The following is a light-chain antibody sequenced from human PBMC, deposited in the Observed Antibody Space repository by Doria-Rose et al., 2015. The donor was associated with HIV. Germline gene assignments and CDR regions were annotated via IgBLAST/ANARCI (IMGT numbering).Light chain of an antibody. CDR1: SSDVGGYNY. V-gene: IGLV2-14*01. J-gene: IGLJ3*02. CDR2: EVS. CDR3: SSYTRSSTLWV. Sequence: QSALIQPASVSGSPGQSITISCTGTSSDVGGYNYVSWYQQHPGKAPKLMIYEVSDRPSGVSNRFSGSKSGNTASLTISGLQAEDEADYYCSSYTRSSTLWVFGGGTKLTVL.